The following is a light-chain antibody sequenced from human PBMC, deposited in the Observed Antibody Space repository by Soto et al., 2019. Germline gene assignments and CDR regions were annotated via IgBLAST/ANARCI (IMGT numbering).Light chain of an antibody. J-gene: IGKJ3*01. CDR3: QQYDNLGFT. CDR2: DAS. CDR1: QDISNY. Sequence: DIQMTQSPSSLYASVGDRVTITCQASQDISNYLNWYQQKPGKAPKHLIYDASNLETGVPSRFSGSGSGTDFTFTISSLQPEDIATYYCQQYDNLGFTFGPGTNVDIK. V-gene: IGKV1-33*01.